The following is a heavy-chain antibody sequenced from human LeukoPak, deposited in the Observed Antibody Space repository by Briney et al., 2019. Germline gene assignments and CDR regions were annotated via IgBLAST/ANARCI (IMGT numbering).Heavy chain of an antibody. V-gene: IGHV4-59*01. J-gene: IGHJ6*02. CDR1: GGSISSYY. Sequence: SETLSLTCTVSGGSISSYYWSWIRQPPGKGLEWIGYIYYSGSTNYNPSLKSRVTISVDTSKNQFSLKLSSVTAADTAVYYCARDCTNAGSGMDVRGQGTTVTVSS. CDR3: ARDCTNAGSGMDV. D-gene: IGHD2-8*01. CDR2: IYYSGST.